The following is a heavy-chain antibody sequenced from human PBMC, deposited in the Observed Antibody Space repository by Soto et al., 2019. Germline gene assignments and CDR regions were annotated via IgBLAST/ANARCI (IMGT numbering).Heavy chain of an antibody. D-gene: IGHD3-10*01. Sequence: QITLKEPGPTLVKPTQTLTLTCTFSGFSLSTSQVGVGWIRQPPGKALEWLAHVYWNDDKYYSLSLKSRLTIIKDTSKSRVVLTMSKMVPVHTATYYCAHLNTRAYYFDSWGQGALITVSS. V-gene: IGHV2-5*01. J-gene: IGHJ4*02. CDR1: GFSLSTSQVG. CDR3: AHLNTRAYYFDS. CDR2: VYWNDDK.